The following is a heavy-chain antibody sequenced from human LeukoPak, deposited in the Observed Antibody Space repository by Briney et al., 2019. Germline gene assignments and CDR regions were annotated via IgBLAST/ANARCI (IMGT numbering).Heavy chain of an antibody. D-gene: IGHD6-6*01. Sequence: SETLSLTCTVSGDSISTYYWNWIRQPPGKGLEWIGYIYHSGSTNYNPSLKSRVTISVHTSKNQFSLKLSSVTAADTAVYYCARAFSSSSFYFNYWGQGTLVTVSS. CDR1: GDSISTYY. CDR2: IYHSGST. CDR3: ARAFSSSSFYFNY. J-gene: IGHJ4*02. V-gene: IGHV4-59*01.